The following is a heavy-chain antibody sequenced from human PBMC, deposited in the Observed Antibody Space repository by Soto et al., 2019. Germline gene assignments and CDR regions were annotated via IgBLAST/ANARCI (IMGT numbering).Heavy chain of an antibody. CDR1: GFTFSNAW. Sequence: GGSLRLSCAASGFTFSNAWMNWVRQAPGKGLEWVGRIKSKTDGGTTDYAAPVKGRFTTSRDDSKNTLYLQMNSLKTEDTAVYYCTTEAVLLWFGELLPEYYYYGMDVWGQGTTVTVSS. CDR3: TTEAVLLWFGELLPEYYYYGMDV. CDR2: IKSKTDGGTT. V-gene: IGHV3-15*07. D-gene: IGHD3-10*01. J-gene: IGHJ6*02.